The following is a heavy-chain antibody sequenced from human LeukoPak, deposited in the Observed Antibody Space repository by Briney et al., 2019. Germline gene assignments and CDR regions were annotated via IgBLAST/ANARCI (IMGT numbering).Heavy chain of an antibody. J-gene: IGHJ4*02. CDR3: AREEEGGTFDY. Sequence: ASVKVSCKASGYTFTRYYIHWVRQAPGQGLEWMGIITPSGGSTNYAQKFQGRVTMTRDTSTSTAYMELSSLSSEDTAVYYCAREEEGGTFDYWGQGTLVTVSS. CDR1: GYTFTRYY. CDR2: ITPSGGST. D-gene: IGHD3-16*01. V-gene: IGHV1-46*01.